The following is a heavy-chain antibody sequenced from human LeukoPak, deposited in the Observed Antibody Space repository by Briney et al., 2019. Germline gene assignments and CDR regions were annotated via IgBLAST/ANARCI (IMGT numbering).Heavy chain of an antibody. Sequence: GGSLRLSCAASGFTFSSSAMSWVRQVPGKGLEWVSGISASGGSTYYADSVRGRFTISRDNSKNTLYVQMNSLRDEDTAVYYCAKDQRGKSPHYLDSWGQGTLVTVSS. CDR3: AKDQRGKSPHYLDS. CDR1: GFTFSSSA. CDR2: ISASGGST. J-gene: IGHJ4*02. V-gene: IGHV3-23*01. D-gene: IGHD3-16*01.